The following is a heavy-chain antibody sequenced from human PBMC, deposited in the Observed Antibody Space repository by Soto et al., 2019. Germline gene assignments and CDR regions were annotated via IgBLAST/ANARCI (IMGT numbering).Heavy chain of an antibody. CDR3: ATHYDMLTGLYYFYYYGTDV. V-gene: IGHV1-69*06. D-gene: IGHD3-9*01. Sequence: SVKVSCTPSGGTLSSYAISWVRKAPGQGLEWMGGIIPIFDKAKYAQKFPGRVTITADKTTSTAYMELCSLRSEDTAVYYCATHYDMLTGLYYFYYYGTDVWG. CDR1: GGTLSSYA. CDR2: IIPIFDKA. J-gene: IGHJ6*02.